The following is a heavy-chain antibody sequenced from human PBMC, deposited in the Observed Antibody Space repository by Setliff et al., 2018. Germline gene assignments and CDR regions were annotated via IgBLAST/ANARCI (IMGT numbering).Heavy chain of an antibody. J-gene: IGHJ4*02. V-gene: IGHV3-74*01. CDR1: GFTFSSYW. Sequence: GGSLRLSCAASGFTFSSYWMHWVRQAPGKGLVWVSRINSDGSSTNYADSVKGRFTISRDNAKNSLYLQMNSLRAEDMALYYCAKGYCSSTSCYVDYWGQGTLVTVSS. CDR2: INSDGSST. D-gene: IGHD2-2*01. CDR3: AKGYCSSTSCYVDY.